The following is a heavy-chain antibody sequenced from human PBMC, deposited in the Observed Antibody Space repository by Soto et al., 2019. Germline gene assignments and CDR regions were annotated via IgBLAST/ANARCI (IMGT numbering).Heavy chain of an antibody. D-gene: IGHD3-9*01. CDR3: ARRFDGLSYGMDV. CDR1: GYTFTRCY. J-gene: IGHJ6*02. V-gene: IGHV1-46*01. CDR2: INPSGGST. Sequence: ASVKVSCKASGYTFTRCYMHWVRQAPGQGLEWMGIINPSGGSTDYAQKFLGRVTMTRDTSTSTVYMEVSSLRSEDTAVYYCARRFDGLSYGMDVWGQGTTVTVSS.